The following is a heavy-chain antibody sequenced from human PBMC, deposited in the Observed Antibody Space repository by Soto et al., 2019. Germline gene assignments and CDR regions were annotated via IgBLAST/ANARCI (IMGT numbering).Heavy chain of an antibody. CDR2: MSSSGTTS. D-gene: IGHD3-10*01. CDR3: AGDPYYYGSAF. J-gene: IGHJ4*02. Sequence: GGSLRLSCAASGFTFSDHYMTWSRQAPGKGLGWVSKMSSSGTTSYYADSVKGRFTVSRDNAQSSLYLQMNGLRAEAAPVYSCAGDPYYYGSAFWGQGTLVTVSS. V-gene: IGHV3-11*01. CDR1: GFTFSDHY.